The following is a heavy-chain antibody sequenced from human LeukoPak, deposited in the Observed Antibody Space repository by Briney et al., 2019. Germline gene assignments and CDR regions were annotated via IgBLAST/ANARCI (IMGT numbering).Heavy chain of an antibody. J-gene: IGHJ6*02. D-gene: IGHD3-10*01. CDR1: GFTFSSYA. CDR2: ISGSGGST. V-gene: IGHV3-23*01. Sequence: GGSLRLSCAASGFTFSSYAMSWVRQAPGKGLEWVLAISGSGGSTYYADSVKGRFTISRDNSKNTLYLQMNSLRAEDTAVYYCAKRGRGLYGSGNYFTMDVWGQGTTVTVSS. CDR3: AKRGRGLYGSGNYFTMDV.